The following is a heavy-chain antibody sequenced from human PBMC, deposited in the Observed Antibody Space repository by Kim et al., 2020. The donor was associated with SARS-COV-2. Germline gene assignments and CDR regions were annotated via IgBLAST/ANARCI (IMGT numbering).Heavy chain of an antibody. D-gene: IGHD3-10*01. V-gene: IGHV3-9*01. CDR1: GFTFDDYA. CDR2: ISWNSGSI. CDR3: AKDRPITMVQGVIKFYWYFDL. J-gene: IGHJ2*01. Sequence: GGSLRLSCAASGFTFDDYAMHWVRQAPGKGLEWVSGISWNSGSIGYADSVKGRFTISRDNAKNSLYLQMNSLRAEDTALYYCAKDRPITMVQGVIKFYWYFDLWGRGTLVTVSS.